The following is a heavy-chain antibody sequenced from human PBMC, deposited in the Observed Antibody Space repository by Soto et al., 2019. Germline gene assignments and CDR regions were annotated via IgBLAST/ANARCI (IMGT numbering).Heavy chain of an antibody. Sequence: PGESLKLSCKGSGYSFTSYWISWVRQMPGKGLEWMGRIDPSDSYTNYSPSFQGHVTISADKSISTAYLQWSSLKASDTAMYYCARQARGVVSLWGQGTLVTVSS. CDR2: IDPSDSYT. J-gene: IGHJ4*02. CDR1: GYSFTSYW. V-gene: IGHV5-10-1*01. D-gene: IGHD3-3*01. CDR3: ARQARGVVSL.